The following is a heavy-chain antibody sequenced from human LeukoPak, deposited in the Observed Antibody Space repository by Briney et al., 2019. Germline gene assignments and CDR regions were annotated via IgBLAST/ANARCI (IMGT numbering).Heavy chain of an antibody. D-gene: IGHD3-22*01. Sequence: PSETLSLTCTVSGGSISSYYWSWIRQPPGKGLEWIGYIYYSGSTNYNPSLKSRVTISVDTSKNQFSLKLSSVTAADTAVYYCARTSRPGYYDSLARAFDIWGQGTMVTVSS. V-gene: IGHV4-59*01. CDR3: ARTSRPGYYDSLARAFDI. CDR1: GGSISSYY. J-gene: IGHJ3*02. CDR2: IYYSGST.